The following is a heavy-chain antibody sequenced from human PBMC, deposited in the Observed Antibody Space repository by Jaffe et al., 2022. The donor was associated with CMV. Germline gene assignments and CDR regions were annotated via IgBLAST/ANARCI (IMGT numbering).Heavy chain of an antibody. Sequence: EVQLVESGGGLVKPGGSLRLSCAASGFTFSSYSMNWVRQAPGKGLEWVSSISSSSSYIYYADSVKGRFTISRDNAKNSLYLQMNSLRAEDTAVYYCARDQSYSGSSSSHYYYYGMDVWGQGTTVTVSS. J-gene: IGHJ6*02. CDR1: GFTFSSYS. V-gene: IGHV3-21*01. CDR3: ARDQSYSGSSSSHYYYYGMDV. D-gene: IGHD6-6*01. CDR2: ISSSSSYI.